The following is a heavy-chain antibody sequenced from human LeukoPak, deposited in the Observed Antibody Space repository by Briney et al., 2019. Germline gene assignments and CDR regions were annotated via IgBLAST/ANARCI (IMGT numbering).Heavy chain of an antibody. Sequence: GGSLRLSCAASGFTFSSYAMHWVRQAPGKGLEWVALISYDGSHKYYADSVKDRFTISRDNSKNTLYLQMNSLRAEDTAVYYCARDPPLGYMDVWGKGTTVTVSS. CDR3: ARDPPLGYMDV. V-gene: IGHV3-30*04. CDR1: GFTFSSYA. J-gene: IGHJ6*03. CDR2: ISYDGSHK. D-gene: IGHD7-27*01.